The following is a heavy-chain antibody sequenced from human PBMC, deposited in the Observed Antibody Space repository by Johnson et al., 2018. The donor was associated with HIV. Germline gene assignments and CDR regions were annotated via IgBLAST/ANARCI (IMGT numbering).Heavy chain of an antibody. CDR1: GFTFSNYP. D-gene: IGHD1-1*01. CDR2: ISYDVGSK. V-gene: IGHV3-30*04. CDR3: ARAYNYPI. Sequence: QVQLVESGGGVVQPGRSLRLSCAASGFTFSNYPMHWVRQAPGKGLEWVAIISYDVGSKYYADSVKGRFTVSRDNFKNTLFLQMNSLRVEDTAVYYCARAYNYPIWGQGTMLTVSS. J-gene: IGHJ3*02.